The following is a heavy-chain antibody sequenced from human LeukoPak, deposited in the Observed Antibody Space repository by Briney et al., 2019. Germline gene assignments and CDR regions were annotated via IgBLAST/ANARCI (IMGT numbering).Heavy chain of an antibody. Sequence: PGGSLRLSCAASGFTFSNYAMSWVRQASGKGLEWVSTISNSGGSTYYADSVKGRFTISRDNSKNTLYLQMNSLRAEDTAIYYCAKTMGAFGGVLVLDYWGQGTLVTVSS. CDR3: AKTMGAFGGVLVLDY. J-gene: IGHJ4*02. D-gene: IGHD3-16*02. V-gene: IGHV3-23*01. CDR1: GFTFSNYA. CDR2: ISNSGGST.